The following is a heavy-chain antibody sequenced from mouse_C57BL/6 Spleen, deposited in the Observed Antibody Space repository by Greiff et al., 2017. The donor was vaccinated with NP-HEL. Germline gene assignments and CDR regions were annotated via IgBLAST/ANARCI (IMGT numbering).Heavy chain of an antibody. J-gene: IGHJ2*01. CDR1: GFTFSSYA. CDR3: ARDLDYGSSYVFDY. CDR2: ISDGGSYT. D-gene: IGHD1-1*01. V-gene: IGHV5-4*01. Sequence: EVQRVESGGGLVKPGGSLKLSCAASGFTFSSYAMSWVRQTPEKRLEWVATISDGGSYTSYPDNVKGRFTISRDNAKNNLYLQRSHLKSEDTAMYYCARDLDYGSSYVFDYWGQGTTLTVSS.